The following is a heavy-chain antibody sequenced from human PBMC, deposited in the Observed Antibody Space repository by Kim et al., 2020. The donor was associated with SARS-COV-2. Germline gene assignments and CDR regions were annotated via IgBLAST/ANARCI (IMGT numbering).Heavy chain of an antibody. V-gene: IGHV1-2*06. CDR1: GYSIIAFY. D-gene: IGHD2-21*01. CDR2: MTPGSGGT. J-gene: IGHJ4*02. CDR3: TRGVAGGDDYFGY. Sequence: ASVKVSCKASGYSIIAFYMHWVRQAPGQGLEWMGRMTPGSGGTAEAQHFQGRVTLTRDTSINTAYMELSRLRSDDTAVYYCTRGVAGGDDYFGYWSLGT.